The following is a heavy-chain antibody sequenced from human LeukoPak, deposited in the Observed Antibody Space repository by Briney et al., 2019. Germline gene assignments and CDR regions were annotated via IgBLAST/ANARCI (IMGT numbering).Heavy chain of an antibody. CDR2: IWHDGSNQ. D-gene: IGHD6-19*01. CDR3: ARDRGPGGLAGTYY. J-gene: IGHJ4*02. V-gene: IGHV3-33*01. Sequence: GGSLRLSCVASGFTVSSDAMHWVRQAPGKGLQWVAVIWHDGSNQTYTDSVKGRFTISRDNSKNTLDLHMNSLRAEDTAMYYCARDRGPGGLAGTYYWGQGTLVTVSS. CDR1: GFTVSSDA.